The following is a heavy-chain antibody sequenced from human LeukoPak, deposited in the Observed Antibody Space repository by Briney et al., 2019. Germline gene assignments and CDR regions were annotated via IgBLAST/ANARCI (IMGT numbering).Heavy chain of an antibody. CDR2: ISSSGSTI. J-gene: IGHJ4*02. Sequence: QPGGSLRLSCAASGFTFSSYEMNWVRQAPGKGLEWVSYISSSGSTIYYADSVKGRFTISRDNAKSSLCLQMDSLRAGDTAVYYCAREDGSQLDYWGRGTLVTVSS. CDR1: GFTFSSYE. D-gene: IGHD1-26*01. V-gene: IGHV3-48*03. CDR3: AREDGSQLDY.